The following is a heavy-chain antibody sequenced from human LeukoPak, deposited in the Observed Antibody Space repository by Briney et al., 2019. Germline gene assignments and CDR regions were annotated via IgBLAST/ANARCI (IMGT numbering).Heavy chain of an antibody. CDR3: AKDQLNRFCSGGSCSVTHDH. V-gene: IGHV3-23*01. J-gene: IGHJ4*02. Sequence: PGGSLRLSCAASGCIFNSYGMSWVRQAPGEGLEWVASITGSTRTTYYADSVKGRFTISRDNSKNTLYLQMNSLRAEDTAIYYCAKDQLNRFCSGGSCSVTHDHWGQGTLVTVAS. D-gene: IGHD2-15*01. CDR1: GCIFNSYG. CDR2: ITGSTRTT.